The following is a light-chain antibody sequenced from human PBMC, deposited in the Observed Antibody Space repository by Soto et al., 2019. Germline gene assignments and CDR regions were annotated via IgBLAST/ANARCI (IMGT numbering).Light chain of an antibody. J-gene: IGKJ1*01. CDR2: VAS. CDR1: QSISSW. CDR3: QQYNSYPT. V-gene: IGKV1-5*01. Sequence: GDRVTITCRASQSISSWLAWYQQKPGKAPKLLIYVASSLESGVPSRFSGIGSGTEFTLTISSLQPDDFATYYCQQYNSYPTFGQGTKVDIK.